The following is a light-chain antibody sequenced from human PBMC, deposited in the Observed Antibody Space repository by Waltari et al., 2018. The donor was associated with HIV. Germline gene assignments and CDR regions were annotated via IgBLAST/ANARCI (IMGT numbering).Light chain of an antibody. J-gene: IGKJ3*01. V-gene: IGKV4-1*01. CDR3: QQYYDAPT. Sequence: DIVMTQAPDSLTVSLGERATIHCRSSQSLFYSPNNTYYLAWYQQKPGQPPRLLIHWASVRESGIPDRFSGSGSGTDFTLTISSLQAEDVAVYFCQQYYDAPTFGPGTKLDLK. CDR1: QSLFYSPNNTYY. CDR2: WAS.